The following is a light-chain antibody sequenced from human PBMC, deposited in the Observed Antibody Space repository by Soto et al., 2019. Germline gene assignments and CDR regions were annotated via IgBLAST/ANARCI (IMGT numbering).Light chain of an antibody. V-gene: IGLV2-8*01. CDR2: EVT. Sequence: QSVLIQPPSASGSPGQSVTISCAGSSSDVGAYEYVSWYQQHPSKAPKLILYEVTKRPSGVPDRFSGSKSGNTASLTVSALQAEDEAAYYCQSYDSSLNGYVFGTGTKVTVL. J-gene: IGLJ1*01. CDR3: QSYDSSLNGYV. CDR1: SSDVGAYEY.